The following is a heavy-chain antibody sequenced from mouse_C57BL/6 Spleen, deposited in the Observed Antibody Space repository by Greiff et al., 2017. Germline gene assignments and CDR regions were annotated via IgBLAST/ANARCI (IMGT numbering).Heavy chain of an antibody. D-gene: IGHD2-2*01. CDR2: SRNKANDYTT. CDR3: ARDAGGGYDALFAY. J-gene: IGHJ3*01. V-gene: IGHV7-1*01. Sequence: EVKLMESGGGLVQSGRSLRLSCATSGFTFSDFYMEWVRQAPGKGLEWIAASRNKANDYTTEYSASVKGRFIVSRDTSQSILYLQMNARRAEDPAIYSCARDAGGGYDALFAYWGQGTLVTVSA. CDR1: GFTFSDFY.